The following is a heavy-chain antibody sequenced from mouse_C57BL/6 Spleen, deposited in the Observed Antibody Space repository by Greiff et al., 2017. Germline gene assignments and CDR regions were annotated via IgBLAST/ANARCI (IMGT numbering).Heavy chain of an antibody. CDR1: GYTFTDYE. Sequence: QVQLKQSGAELVRPGASVTLSCKASGYTFTDYEMHWVKQTPVHGLEWIGAIDPETGGTAYNQKFKGKAILTADKSSSTAYMELRSLTSEDSAVYYCTRWGLLLAWFAYWGQGTLVTVSA. CDR3: TRWGLLLAWFAY. CDR2: IDPETGGT. V-gene: IGHV1-15*01. J-gene: IGHJ3*01. D-gene: IGHD1-1*01.